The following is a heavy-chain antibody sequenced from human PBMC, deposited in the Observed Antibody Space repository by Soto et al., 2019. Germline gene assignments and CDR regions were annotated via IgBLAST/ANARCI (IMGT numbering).Heavy chain of an antibody. CDR3: ASENTTYCSGGSCYYAFDT. D-gene: IGHD2-15*01. V-gene: IGHV4-34*01. CDR2: INHSGST. Sequence: PSETLSLTCAVYGGSFSGYYWSWIRQPPGKGLEWIGEINHSGSTNYNPSLKSRVTISVDTSKNQFSLKLSSVTAADTAVYYCASENTTYCSGGSCYYAFDTWGQGTMVTVSS. J-gene: IGHJ3*02. CDR1: GGSFSGYY.